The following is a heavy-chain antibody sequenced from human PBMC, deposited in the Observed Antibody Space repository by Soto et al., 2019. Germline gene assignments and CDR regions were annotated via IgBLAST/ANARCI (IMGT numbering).Heavy chain of an antibody. Sequence: GESLKISCAASGFTFSSYAMSWVRQAPGKGLEWVSAISGSGGSTYYADSVKGRFTISRDNSKNTLYLQMNSLRAEDTAVYYCAKDSRLDIVVVPAAIDFDYWGQGTLVTVSS. CDR1: GFTFSSYA. V-gene: IGHV3-23*01. J-gene: IGHJ4*02. CDR3: AKDSRLDIVVVPAAIDFDY. D-gene: IGHD2-2*03. CDR2: ISGSGGST.